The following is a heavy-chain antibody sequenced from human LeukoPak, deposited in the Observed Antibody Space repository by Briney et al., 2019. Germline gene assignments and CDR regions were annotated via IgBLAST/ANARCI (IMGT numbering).Heavy chain of an antibody. V-gene: IGHV4-31*03. J-gene: IGHJ6*03. CDR2: IYYSGST. D-gene: IGHD1-14*01. CDR3: ATTLTNRETTGYYYYYMDV. CDR1: GGSISSGGYY. Sequence: SQTLSLTCTVSGGSISSGGYYWSWIRQHPGKGLEWIGYIYYSGSTYYNPSLKSRVTISVDTSKNQFSLKLSSVTAADTAVYYCATTLTNRETTGYYYYYMDVWGKGTTVTVS.